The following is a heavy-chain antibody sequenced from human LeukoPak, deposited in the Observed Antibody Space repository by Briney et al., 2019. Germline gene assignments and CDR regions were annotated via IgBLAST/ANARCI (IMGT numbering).Heavy chain of an antibody. CDR3: ARGGLIVADDAFDI. CDR2: IIPIFGTA. D-gene: IGHD5-12*01. CDR1: GGTFSSYA. V-gene: IGHV1-69*13. J-gene: IGHJ3*02. Sequence: VASVKVSCKTSGGTFSSYAISWVRQAPGQGLEWMGGIIPIFGTANYAQKFQGRVTITVDESTSTAYMELSSLRSEDTAVYYCARGGLIVADDAFDIWGQGTMVTVSS.